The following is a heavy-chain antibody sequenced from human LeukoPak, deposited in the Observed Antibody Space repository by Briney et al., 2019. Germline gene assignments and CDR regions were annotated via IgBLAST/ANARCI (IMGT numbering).Heavy chain of an antibody. D-gene: IGHD6-13*01. V-gene: IGHV3-21*01. Sequence: GGSLRLSCAASGFTVSSSYMTCVRQAPGKGLEWVSSISSNSAYIYSADSVKGRFTTSRDNAKNSLYLQMNSLRAEDTAVYYCATPAAGPRAEYSQHWGQGTLVTVSS. CDR2: ISSNSAYI. CDR1: GFTVSSSY. CDR3: ATPAAGPRAEYSQH. J-gene: IGHJ1*01.